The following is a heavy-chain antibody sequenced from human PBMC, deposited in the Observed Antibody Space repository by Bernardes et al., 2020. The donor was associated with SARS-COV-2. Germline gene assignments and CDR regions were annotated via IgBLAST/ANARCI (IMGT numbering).Heavy chain of an antibody. D-gene: IGHD3-9*01. Sequence: SETLSLTCVVYGGSFSGHWWSWIRQSPGKGLEWIGEINHSGSTNYSPSLKSRVTISVDRSNNQFSLKLSSVTAADTAVYYCARGPTLNYDILTGYYFFDQWGQGTRVTVSP. CDR2: INHSGST. J-gene: IGHJ4*02. CDR3: ARGPTLNYDILTGYYFFDQ. CDR1: GGSFSGHW. V-gene: IGHV4-34*01.